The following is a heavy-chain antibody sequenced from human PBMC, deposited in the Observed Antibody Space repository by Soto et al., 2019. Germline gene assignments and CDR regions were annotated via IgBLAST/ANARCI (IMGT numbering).Heavy chain of an antibody. V-gene: IGHV1-3*01. Sequence: GASVKVSCKASGYTFTNYAIHWVRQGPGQSLEWVGWINAANGQTEYSQNFQGRVTISRDTSASATYMELSSLRSEDTAVYYCARDGAVAGNANFDYWGQGALVTVSS. D-gene: IGHD6-19*01. J-gene: IGHJ4*02. CDR2: INAANGQT. CDR1: GYTFTNYA. CDR3: ARDGAVAGNANFDY.